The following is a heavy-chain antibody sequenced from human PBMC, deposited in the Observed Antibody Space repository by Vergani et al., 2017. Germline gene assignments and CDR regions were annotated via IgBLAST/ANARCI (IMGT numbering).Heavy chain of an antibody. V-gene: IGHV5-51*01. CDR2: IYPGDSDT. CDR3: ARQNGPAGDTAMEYGMDV. CDR1: GYSFTSYW. Sequence: EVQLVQSGAEVKKPGESLKISCKGSGYSFTSYWIGWVRQMPGKGLEWMGIIYPGDSDTRYSPSFQGQVTISAAKSISTAYLQWSSLKASDTAMYYCARQNGPAGDTAMEYGMDVWGQGTTVTVSS. D-gene: IGHD5-18*01. J-gene: IGHJ6*02.